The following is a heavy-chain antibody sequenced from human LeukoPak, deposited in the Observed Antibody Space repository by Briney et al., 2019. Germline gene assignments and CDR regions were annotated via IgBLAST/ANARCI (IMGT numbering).Heavy chain of an antibody. CDR1: RFTFSDYY. CDR2: IKEDGSEK. Sequence: GGSLRLSCAASRFTFSDYYMTWVRQAPGRGLEWVANIKEDGSEKNYVDSVKGRFTISRDNAKNSVYLLLSSLTPEDTAVYYCARDAFLLYYFDYWGQGTLVTVSS. CDR3: ARDAFLLYYFDY. J-gene: IGHJ4*02. D-gene: IGHD2-21*01. V-gene: IGHV3-7*01.